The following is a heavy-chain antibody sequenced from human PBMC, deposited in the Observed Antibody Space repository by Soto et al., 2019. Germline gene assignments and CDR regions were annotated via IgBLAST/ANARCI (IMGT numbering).Heavy chain of an antibody. CDR1: GFTFSTYG. J-gene: IGHJ4*02. D-gene: IGHD5-12*01. CDR3: AKDHRTTFNWRNVNIVAASLFDS. CDR2: ISYDGSNK. V-gene: IGHV3-30*18. Sequence: QVQLVESGGGVVQPGRSLRLSCAASGFTFSTYGMHWVRQAPGKGLEWVALISYDGSNKYYVDSVKGRFTISRDNSKNTLYLQVNSLRPEDTAVYYCAKDHRTTFNWRNVNIVAASLFDSWGQGTPVTVSS.